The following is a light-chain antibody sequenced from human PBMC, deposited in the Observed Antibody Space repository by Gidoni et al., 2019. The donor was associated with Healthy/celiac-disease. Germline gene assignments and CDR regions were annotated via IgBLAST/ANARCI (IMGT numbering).Light chain of an antibody. V-gene: IGLV1-44*01. Sequence: QSVLTQPPSASGTPGQRVTISCSGSSSNIGSNPVNWYQQLPGTAPNLLIYSNTQRPSGVPVRFSGSKSGTSASLAISGLQSEDEADYYCATWDDSLNGPVFGGGTKLTVL. CDR2: SNT. CDR1: SSNIGSNP. CDR3: ATWDDSLNGPV. J-gene: IGLJ2*01.